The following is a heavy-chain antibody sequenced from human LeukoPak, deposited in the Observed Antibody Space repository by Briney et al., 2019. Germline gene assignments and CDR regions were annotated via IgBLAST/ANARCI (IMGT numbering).Heavy chain of an antibody. J-gene: IGHJ6*02. CDR1: GFTFSSYW. V-gene: IGHV3-7*03. D-gene: IGHD3-16*01. Sequence: GGSLRLSCAASGFTFSSYWMNWARQAPGKGLEWVASINHNGNVNYYVDSVKGRFTISRDNAKNSLYLQMSNLRAEDTAVYFCARGGGLDVWGQGASVTVSS. CDR2: INHNGNVN. CDR3: ARGGGLDV.